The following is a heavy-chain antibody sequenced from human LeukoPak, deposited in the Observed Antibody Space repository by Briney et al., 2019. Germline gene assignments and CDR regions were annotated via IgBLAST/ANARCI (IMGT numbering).Heavy chain of an antibody. Sequence: PSETLSLTCAVYGGSFSGYYWSWIRQPPGKGLEWIGEINHSGSTNYNPSLKSRVTISVDTSKNQFSLKLSSVTAADTAVYYCARVRYCSGGSCYLGYYYYYMDVWGKGTTVTVSS. J-gene: IGHJ6*03. D-gene: IGHD2-15*01. CDR1: GGSFSGYY. CDR2: INHSGST. V-gene: IGHV4-34*01. CDR3: ARVRYCSGGSCYLGYYYYYMDV.